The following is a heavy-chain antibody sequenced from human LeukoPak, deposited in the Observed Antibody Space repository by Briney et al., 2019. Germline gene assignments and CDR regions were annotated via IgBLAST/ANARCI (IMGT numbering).Heavy chain of an antibody. Sequence: TGGSLSLSCAASGFTFSSYSMNWVRQAPGKGLEWISYIRGGSTSISYADSVKGRSTISRDSAEKSLYLQRNSLRAEDTAGYYCARPQVNDYGDCGIWGQGTMVAVSS. CDR2: IRGGSTSI. CDR1: GFTFSSYS. V-gene: IGHV3-48*04. CDR3: ARPQVNDYGDCGI. J-gene: IGHJ3*02. D-gene: IGHD4-17*01.